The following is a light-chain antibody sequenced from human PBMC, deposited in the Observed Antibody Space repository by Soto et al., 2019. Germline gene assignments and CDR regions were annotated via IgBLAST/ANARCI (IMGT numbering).Light chain of an antibody. CDR1: QSISSW. CDR2: DAS. V-gene: IGKV1-5*01. CDR3: QQYNSYSPLT. Sequence: DIQMTQSPSTLSAYVGDRVTITCRASQSISSWLAWYQQKPGKAPKLLIYDASSLESGVPSRFSGSGSGTEFTLTISSLQTDDFATYYCQQYNSYSPLTFGGGTKVEIK. J-gene: IGKJ4*01.